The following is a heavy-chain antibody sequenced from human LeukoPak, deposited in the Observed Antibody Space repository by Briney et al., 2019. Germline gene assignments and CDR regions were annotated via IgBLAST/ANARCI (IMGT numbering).Heavy chain of an antibody. J-gene: IGHJ4*02. V-gene: IGHV4-59*01. D-gene: IGHD6-13*01. Sequence: SETLSLTCTVSGGSISSYYWSWIRQPPGKGLEWIGYIYYSGSTNYNPSLKSRVTISVDTSKNQFSLKLGSVTAADTAVHYCARVGAAGTDYWGQGTLVTVSS. CDR3: ARVGAAGTDY. CDR2: IYYSGST. CDR1: GGSISSYY.